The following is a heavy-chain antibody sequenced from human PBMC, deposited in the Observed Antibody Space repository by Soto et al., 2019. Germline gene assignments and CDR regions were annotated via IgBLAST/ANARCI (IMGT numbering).Heavy chain of an antibody. Sequence: GSLRLSCAASGFTFSSYAMSWVRQAPGKGLEWVSAISGSGSSTYYADSVKGRFTISRDNSKNTLYLQMNSLRAEDTAVYYCAKENGYSSSWFEFDYWGQGTLVTVSS. V-gene: IGHV3-23*01. CDR1: GFTFSSYA. J-gene: IGHJ4*02. CDR2: ISGSGSST. D-gene: IGHD6-13*01. CDR3: AKENGYSSSWFEFDY.